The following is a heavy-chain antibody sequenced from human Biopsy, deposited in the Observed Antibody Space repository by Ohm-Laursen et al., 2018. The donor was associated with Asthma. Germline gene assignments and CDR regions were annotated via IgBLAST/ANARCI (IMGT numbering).Heavy chain of an antibody. V-gene: IGHV1-46*01. J-gene: IGHJ4*02. Sequence: SSVKVSCKAHGDILSSFGIKWVRKAPGQGLEWMGIINPSGGSTSYAQKFQGRVTMTRDTSTSTVYMELSSLRSEDTAVYYCARAGALIVGATMGYWGQGTLVTVSS. CDR3: ARAGALIVGATMGY. D-gene: IGHD1-26*01. CDR2: INPSGGST. CDR1: GDILSSFG.